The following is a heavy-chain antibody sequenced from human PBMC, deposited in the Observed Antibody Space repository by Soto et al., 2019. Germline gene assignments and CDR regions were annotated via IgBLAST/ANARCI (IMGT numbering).Heavy chain of an antibody. V-gene: IGHV5-10-1*01. Sequence: PGESLKISCKGSGYSFTSYWISWVRQMPGKGLEWMGRIDPSDSYTNYSPSFQGHVTISADKSISTAYLQWSSLKASDTAMYYCARLDLRPQRGDYYDSSGYIWGQGTMVTVSS. CDR2: IDPSDSYT. D-gene: IGHD3-22*01. CDR1: GYSFTSYW. J-gene: IGHJ3*02. CDR3: ARLDLRPQRGDYYDSSGYI.